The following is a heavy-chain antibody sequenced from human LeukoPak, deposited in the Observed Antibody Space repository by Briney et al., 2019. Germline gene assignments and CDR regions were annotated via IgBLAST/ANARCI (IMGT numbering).Heavy chain of an antibody. CDR1: GFTFSSYA. Sequence: GGALRLSCSASGFTFSSYAMHWVRQAPGKGLEYVSAISSNGGSTYYADSVKGRFTISRDNSKNTLYLQMSSLRAEDTAVHYCVKATPGDSSGYYYPFRSWGQGTLVTVSS. D-gene: IGHD3-22*01. J-gene: IGHJ5*02. V-gene: IGHV3-64D*09. CDR2: ISSNGGST. CDR3: VKATPGDSSGYYYPFRS.